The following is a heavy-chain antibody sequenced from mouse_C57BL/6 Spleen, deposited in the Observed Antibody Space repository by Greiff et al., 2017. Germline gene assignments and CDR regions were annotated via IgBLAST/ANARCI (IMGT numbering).Heavy chain of an antibody. CDR3: ARGDSRRAMDY. J-gene: IGHJ4*01. CDR1: GYTFTSYG. Sequence: QVQLQQSGAELARPGASVKLSCKASGYTFTSYGISWVKQRTGQGLEWIGEIYPRSGNTYYNEQFKGKATLTADKSSSTAYMELRSLTSEDSSVYFCARGDSRRAMDYWGQGTSVTVSS. CDR2: IYPRSGNT. D-gene: IGHD3-3*01. V-gene: IGHV1-81*01.